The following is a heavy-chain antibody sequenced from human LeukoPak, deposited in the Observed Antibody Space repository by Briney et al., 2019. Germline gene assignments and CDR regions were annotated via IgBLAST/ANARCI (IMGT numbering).Heavy chain of an antibody. CDR1: GFSFSDYA. J-gene: IGHJ3*02. CDR2: ISYDGSNK. CDR3: ARDLNSLHTFDI. D-gene: IGHD2-21*01. V-gene: IGHV3-30-3*01. Sequence: PGGSLRLSCAASGFSFSDYAMHWVRQAPGKGLEWVAVISYDGSNKYYADSVKGRFTISRDNSENTFYLQMNSLRTEDTAVYFCARDLNSLHTFDIWGQGTMVTVSS.